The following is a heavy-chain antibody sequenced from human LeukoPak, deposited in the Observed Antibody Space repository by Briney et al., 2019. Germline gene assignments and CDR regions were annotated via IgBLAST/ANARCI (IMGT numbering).Heavy chain of an antibody. J-gene: IGHJ4*02. Sequence: SETLSLTCTVSGGSMNYNYWSWIWQPPGKGLEWIGYIYYSGNTKYNPSLKSRVTISIDTSKNQFSLKLSSVTAADRAVYYCARDVMDRGGSIFDFWGQGTLVTVSS. V-gene: IGHV4-59*01. D-gene: IGHD3-10*01. CDR2: IYYSGNT. CDR1: GGSMNYNY. CDR3: ARDVMDRGGSIFDF.